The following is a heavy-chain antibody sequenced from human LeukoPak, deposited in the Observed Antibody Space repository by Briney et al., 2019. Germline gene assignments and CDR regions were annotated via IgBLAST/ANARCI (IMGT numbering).Heavy chain of an antibody. CDR1: GFTYSRYC. J-gene: IGHJ4*02. CDR2: INSDGSIT. CDR3: ARVQATLSPHFAN. V-gene: IGHV3-74*01. D-gene: IGHD5-12*01. Sequence: GGSLRLSCTVSGFTYSRYCMHWVRQAPGKGLMWVSRINSDGSITTYADSVKGRFTISRDNAKNTLYLQMNSRRAEDTAVYYCARVQATLSPHFANCGQGTLVTVSS.